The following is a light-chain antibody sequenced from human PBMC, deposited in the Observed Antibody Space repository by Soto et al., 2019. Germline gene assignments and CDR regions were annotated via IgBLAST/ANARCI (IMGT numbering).Light chain of an antibody. CDR3: QQYNNWLWT. CDR1: QSVSSN. J-gene: IGKJ1*01. V-gene: IGKV3-15*01. CDR2: GAS. Sequence: EIVMTQSPATLSVXXXXXATLSCRASQSVSSNLAWYQQKPGQAPRLLIYGASTRATGIPARFSGSGSGTEFTLTISSLQSEDFAVYYCQQYNNWLWTFGQGTKVEIK.